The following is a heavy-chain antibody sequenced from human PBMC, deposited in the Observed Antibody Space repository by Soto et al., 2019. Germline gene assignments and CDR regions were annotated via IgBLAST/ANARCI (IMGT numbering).Heavy chain of an antibody. CDR2: ISGSGGST. CDR3: AKRPYYYDSSGYYYFDY. J-gene: IGHJ4*02. CDR1: GFTFSSYA. V-gene: IGHV3-23*01. Sequence: GSLRLSCAASGFTFSSYAMSWVRQAPGKGLEWVSAISGSGGSTYYADSVKGRFTISRDNSKNTLYLQMNSLRAEDTAVYYCAKRPYYYDSSGYYYFDYWGQGTLVTVSS. D-gene: IGHD3-22*01.